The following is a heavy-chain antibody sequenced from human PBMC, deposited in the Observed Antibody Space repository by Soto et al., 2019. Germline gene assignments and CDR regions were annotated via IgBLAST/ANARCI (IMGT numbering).Heavy chain of an antibody. Sequence: GASVKVSCKASGYTFTSYGISWVRQAPGQGLEWMGWISAYNGNTNYAQKLQGRVTMTTDTSTSTAYMELRSLRSDDTAVYYCARDQDIVVVVPYDYWGQGTLVTAPQ. J-gene: IGHJ4*02. CDR3: ARDQDIVVVVPYDY. CDR1: GYTFTSYG. CDR2: ISAYNGNT. V-gene: IGHV1-18*04. D-gene: IGHD2-15*01.